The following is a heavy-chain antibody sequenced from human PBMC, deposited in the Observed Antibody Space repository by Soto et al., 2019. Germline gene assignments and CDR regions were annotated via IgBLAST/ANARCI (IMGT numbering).Heavy chain of an antibody. V-gene: IGHV3-30-3*01. CDR3: ARDGQVAGDLDYYYYGMDV. Sequence: GGSLRLSCAASGFTFSSYAMHWVRQAPGKGLEWVAVISYDGSNKYYADSVKGRFTISRDNSKNTLYLQMNSLRAEDTAVYYCARDGQVAGDLDYYYYGMDVWGQGTTVTVS. D-gene: IGHD6-19*01. J-gene: IGHJ6*02. CDR1: GFTFSSYA. CDR2: ISYDGSNK.